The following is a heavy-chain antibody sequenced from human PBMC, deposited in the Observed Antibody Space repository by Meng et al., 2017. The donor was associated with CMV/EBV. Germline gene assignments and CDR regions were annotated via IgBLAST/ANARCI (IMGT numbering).Heavy chain of an antibody. Sequence: ASSGFAFGSFAMTWVRPAPGKGLEWVSSIAGGAPGTYYADSVKGRFTISRDNSNNTVFLQMHSLRAEDTAIYYCAKRHYCNSGSYDHWGQGTLVTVSS. D-gene: IGHD3-10*01. V-gene: IGHV3-23*01. CDR1: GFAFGSFA. CDR2: IAGGAPGT. CDR3: AKRHYCNSGSYDH. J-gene: IGHJ4*02.